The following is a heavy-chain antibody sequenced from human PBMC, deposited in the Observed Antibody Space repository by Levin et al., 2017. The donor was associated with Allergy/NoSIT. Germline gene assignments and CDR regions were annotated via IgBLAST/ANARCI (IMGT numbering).Heavy chain of an antibody. CDR1: GFTFSDYF. Sequence: PGGSLRLSCVASGFTFSDYFMTWIRQTPEKGLEWVSSIGHNGRAIYYADSAKGRFTISRDNAKNSLYLQLNSLRPEDTAIHYCATAYDYVWGCDRYRGYFDDWGQGTLVTVSS. D-gene: IGHD3-16*02. CDR3: ATAYDYVWGCDRYRGYFDD. V-gene: IGHV3-11*01. J-gene: IGHJ4*02. CDR2: IGHNGRAI.